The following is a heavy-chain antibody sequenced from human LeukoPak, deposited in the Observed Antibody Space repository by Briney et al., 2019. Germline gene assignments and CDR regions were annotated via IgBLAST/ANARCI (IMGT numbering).Heavy chain of an antibody. D-gene: IGHD2-21*01. J-gene: IGHJ6*02. Sequence: SETLSLTCTVSGYSISSGYYWGWIRQPPGKGLEWIGSGYHIGSTYYNPSLKSRVTISVDTSKNQFSLKLSSVTAADTVVYYCARDWYCGGDCYSYGMDVWGQGTTVTVSS. CDR2: GYHIGST. V-gene: IGHV4-38-2*02. CDR3: ARDWYCGGDCYSYGMDV. CDR1: GYSISSGYY.